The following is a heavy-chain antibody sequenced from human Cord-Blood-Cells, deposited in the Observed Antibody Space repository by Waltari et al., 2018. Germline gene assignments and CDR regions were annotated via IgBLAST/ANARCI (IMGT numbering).Heavy chain of an antibody. CDR1: GFPFSSYG. D-gene: IGHD3-10*01. CDR3: AKDFRGFDY. Sequence: QVQLVESGGGVVQPGRSLRLSCAASGFPFSSYGMHWVRQAPGKGLEWVAVISYDGSNKYYADSVKGRFTISRDNSKNTLYLQMNSLRAEDTAVYYCAKDFRGFDYWGQGTLVTVSS. J-gene: IGHJ4*02. CDR2: ISYDGSNK. V-gene: IGHV3-30*18.